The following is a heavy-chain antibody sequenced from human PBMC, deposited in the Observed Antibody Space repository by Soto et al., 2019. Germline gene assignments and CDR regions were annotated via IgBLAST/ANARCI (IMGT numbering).Heavy chain of an antibody. CDR1: GGSFSGFY. CDR2: INHSGTI. CDR3: ARADRTLVTSYGLDV. Sequence: SETLSLTCAVSGGSFSGFYWTWIRQPPGEGLEWIGEINHSGTINFNPSLRSRLTIPLDSSKKHFSLKLTSLTAADAAVYYCARADRTLVTSYGLDVWGQGXTVTVYS. D-gene: IGHD2-21*02. V-gene: IGHV4-34*01. J-gene: IGHJ6*02.